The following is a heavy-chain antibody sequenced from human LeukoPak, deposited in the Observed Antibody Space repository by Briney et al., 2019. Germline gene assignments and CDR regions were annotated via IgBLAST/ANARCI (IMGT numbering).Heavy chain of an antibody. CDR2: ISSRSTYI. V-gene: IGHV3-21*01. CDR1: GFIFDSYT. Sequence: GGSLRLSCAASGFIFDSYTMNWVRQVPGKGLEWTSSISSRSTYIYYADSVEGRFTISRDNAKNSLYLQMDSLGAEDTAVYYCAKDQGTTMITSLDSWGQGTLVTVSS. J-gene: IGHJ4*02. D-gene: IGHD3-22*01. CDR3: AKDQGTTMITSLDS.